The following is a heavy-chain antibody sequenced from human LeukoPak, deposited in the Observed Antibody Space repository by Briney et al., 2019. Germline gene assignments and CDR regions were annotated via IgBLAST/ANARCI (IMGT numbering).Heavy chain of an antibody. Sequence: GGSLRLSCAASGFTFDDYTMHWVRQAPGKGLEWVSLISWDGGSTYYADSVKGRFNISRDNSKNSLYLQMNSLRTEDTALYYCAKEGGDTLDYWGQGTLVTVSS. CDR1: GFTFDDYT. V-gene: IGHV3-43*01. CDR2: ISWDGGST. J-gene: IGHJ4*02. D-gene: IGHD3-16*01. CDR3: AKEGGDTLDY.